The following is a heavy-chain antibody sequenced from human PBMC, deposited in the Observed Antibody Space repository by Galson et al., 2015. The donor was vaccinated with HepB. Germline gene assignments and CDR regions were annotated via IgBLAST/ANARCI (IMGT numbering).Heavy chain of an antibody. CDR3: TRGAGDGYFRYYFDY. V-gene: IGHV3-49*03. J-gene: IGHJ4*02. Sequence: SLRLSCAASGFTFGDYAMSWFRQAPGKGVEWVGFIRSKAYGGTTEYDASVKGRFTISRDDSKSIAYLQMNSMKTEDTAVYYCTRGAGDGYFRYYFDYWGQGTLVTVSS. CDR1: GFTFGDYA. D-gene: IGHD5-18*01. CDR2: IRSKAYGGTT.